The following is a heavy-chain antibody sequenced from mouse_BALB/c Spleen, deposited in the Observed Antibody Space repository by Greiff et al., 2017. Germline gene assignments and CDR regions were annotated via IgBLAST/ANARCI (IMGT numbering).Heavy chain of an antibody. V-gene: IGHV5-6-4*01. Sequence: EVNVVESGGGLVKPGGSLKLSCAASGFTFSSYTMSWVRQTPEKRLEWVATISSGGSYTYYPDSVKGRFTISRDNAKNTLYLQMSSLKSEDTAMYYCTRESNWYFDVWGAGTTVTVSS. CDR1: GFTFSSYT. CDR2: ISSGGSYT. J-gene: IGHJ1*01. D-gene: IGHD5-1*01. CDR3: TRESNWYFDV.